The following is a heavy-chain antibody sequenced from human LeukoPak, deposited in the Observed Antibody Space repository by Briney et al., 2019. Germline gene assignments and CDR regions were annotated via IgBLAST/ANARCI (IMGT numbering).Heavy chain of an antibody. CDR3: AKYGPQDSGSSHFDY. D-gene: IGHD1-26*01. CDR1: GFTFSDYA. CDR2: IRDSGSST. Sequence: GGSLRLSCTASGFTFSDYAMSWVRQAPGKGLEWVSAIRDSGSSTHYADSVKGRFTTSRDNSKNTLFLQMNSLRAEDTAIYYCAKYGPQDSGSSHFDYWGQGALVTVSS. J-gene: IGHJ4*02. V-gene: IGHV3-23*01.